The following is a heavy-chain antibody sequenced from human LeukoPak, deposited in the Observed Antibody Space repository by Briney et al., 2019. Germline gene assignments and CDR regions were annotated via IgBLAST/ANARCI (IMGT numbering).Heavy chain of an antibody. CDR2: IKQDGSEK. Sequence: PGGSLRLSCAASGFTFSSYGMSWVRQAPGKGLEWVANIKQDGSEKYYVDSVKGRFTISRDNAKNSLYLQMNSLRAEDTAVYYCATNFFPVRGQLPDLDYWGQGTLVTVSS. CDR3: ATNFFPVRGQLPDLDY. V-gene: IGHV3-7*03. J-gene: IGHJ4*02. D-gene: IGHD2-2*01. CDR1: GFTFSSYG.